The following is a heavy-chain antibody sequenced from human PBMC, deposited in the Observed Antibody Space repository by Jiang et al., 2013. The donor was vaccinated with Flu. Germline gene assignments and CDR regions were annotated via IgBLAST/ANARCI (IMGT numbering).Heavy chain of an antibody. CDR1: GGSFSGYY. CDR3: ARRYGLYFDY. D-gene: IGHD5-18*01. CDR2: INHSGST. J-gene: IGHJ4*02. V-gene: IGHV4-34*01. Sequence: LLKPSETLSLTCAVYGGSFSGYYWSWIRQPPGKGLEWIGEINHSGSTNYNPSLKSRVTISVDTSKNQFSLKLSSVTAADTAVYYCARRYGLYFDYWGQGTLVTVSS.